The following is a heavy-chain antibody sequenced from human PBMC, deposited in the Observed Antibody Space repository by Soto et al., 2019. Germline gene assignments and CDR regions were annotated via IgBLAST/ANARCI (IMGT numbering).Heavy chain of an antibody. D-gene: IGHD3-3*01. CDR1: GYTFTSYG. V-gene: IGHV1-18*01. Sequence: ASVKVSCKASGYTFTSYGISWVRQAPGQGLEWMGWISAYNGNTNYAQKLQGRVTMTTDTSTSTAYMELRSLRSDDTAVYYCVRDRITIFGVGMDYWGQGTLVTVSS. CDR3: VRDRITIFGVGMDY. J-gene: IGHJ4*02. CDR2: ISAYNGNT.